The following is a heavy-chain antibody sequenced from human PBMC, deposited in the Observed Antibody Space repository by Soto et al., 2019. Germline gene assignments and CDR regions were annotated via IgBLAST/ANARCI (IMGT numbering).Heavy chain of an antibody. D-gene: IGHD3-22*01. CDR3: ARDLGYYDSSGYFDY. CDR1: GFNFSDHY. J-gene: IGHJ4*02. V-gene: IGHV3-11*01. CDR2: ISSSFDII. Sequence: PVVSQRFSGVASGFNFSDHYMSWIRQAPGKGLEWASYISSSFDIIYYADSVKGRFTISRDNAKNSLYLQMNSLRAEDTAVYYCARDLGYYDSSGYFDYWGQGTLVTVSS.